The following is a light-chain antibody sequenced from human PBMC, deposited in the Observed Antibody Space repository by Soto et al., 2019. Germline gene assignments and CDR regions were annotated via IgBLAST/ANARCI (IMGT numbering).Light chain of an antibody. J-gene: IGKJ1*01. CDR1: QSVSTNY. CDR3: PQYGSSPPT. Sequence: EIVLTQSPGTLSLSPGERATLSCRASQSVSTNYLAWYQRKPGQAPRLLIYGASSRATGIPDRFSGSGSGTDFTLTITTLEPEDFAVYYCPQYGSSPPTFGQGTKVEIK. CDR2: GAS. V-gene: IGKV3-20*01.